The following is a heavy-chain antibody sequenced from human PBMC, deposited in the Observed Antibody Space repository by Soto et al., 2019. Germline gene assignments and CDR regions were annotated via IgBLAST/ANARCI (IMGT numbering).Heavy chain of an antibody. Sequence: DVQLVESGGGLVQPGRSLRLSCAASGFIFDDYAMHWVRQAPGKGLEWVSGISWNSGNIGYADSVKGRFTISRDNAKNSLYLQMNSLRVEDTALYYCAKDVNAYDYGDFDYWGQGTLVTVSS. CDR3: AKDVNAYDYGDFDY. J-gene: IGHJ4*02. CDR2: ISWNSGNI. V-gene: IGHV3-9*01. CDR1: GFIFDDYA. D-gene: IGHD4-17*01.